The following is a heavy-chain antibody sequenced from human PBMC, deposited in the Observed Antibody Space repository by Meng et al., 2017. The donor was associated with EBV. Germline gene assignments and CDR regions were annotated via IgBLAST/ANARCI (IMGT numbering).Heavy chain of an antibody. CDR2: FLPRLGAP. V-gene: IGHV1-69*01. J-gene: IGHJ4*02. CDR1: GGPFRHYA. Sequence: QVQLVQSAAEVKKPGSSVKVSCKTSGGPFRHYAVSWVRQAPGQGLEWLGGFLPRLGAPNYAQKFHGRVTITADESTRTHYMDLRSLRYDDTGVYYCASESGRGYTPDYWGQGTLVTVYS. D-gene: IGHD3-10*01. CDR3: ASESGRGYTPDY.